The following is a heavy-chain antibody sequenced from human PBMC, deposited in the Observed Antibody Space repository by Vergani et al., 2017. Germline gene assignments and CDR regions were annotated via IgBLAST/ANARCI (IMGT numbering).Heavy chain of an antibody. CDR3: AREVRGVIITGGMDV. Sequence: QVQLQESGPGLVKPSETLSLTCTVSGGSISSYYWGWIRQPPGKGLEWIGSIYYSGSTYYNPSLKSRVTISVDTAKNQFSLKLSSVTAADTAVYYCAREVRGVIITGGMDVWGQGTTVTVSS. D-gene: IGHD3-10*01. V-gene: IGHV4-39*07. J-gene: IGHJ6*02. CDR1: GGSISSYY. CDR2: IYYSGST.